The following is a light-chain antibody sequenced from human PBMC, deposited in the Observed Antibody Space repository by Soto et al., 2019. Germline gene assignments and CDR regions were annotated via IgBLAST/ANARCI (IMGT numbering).Light chain of an antibody. Sequence: DIQMTQSPSTLSAPVGDRVTITCQASQTISTLLAWFQHKPGKAPNLLIYDASNLESGVPSRFSGSGSGTEFTLTISSLHSDDSATYFCQQYSHLVTFGQGTKLEIK. CDR2: DAS. J-gene: IGKJ2*01. CDR1: QTISTL. CDR3: QQYSHLVT. V-gene: IGKV1-5*01.